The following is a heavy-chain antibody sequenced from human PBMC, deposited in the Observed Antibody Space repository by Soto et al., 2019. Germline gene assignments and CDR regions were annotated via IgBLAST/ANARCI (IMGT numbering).Heavy chain of an antibody. D-gene: IGHD6-13*01. CDR1: VYTFTSYY. CDR2: INPSGGST. Sequence: ASVKVSCKASVYTFTSYYMHWVRQAPGQGLEWMGIINPSGGSTSYAQKFQGRVTMTRDTSTSTVYMELSSLRSEDTAVYYCARELVEGYSSSWFDPWGQGTLVTVSS. V-gene: IGHV1-46*03. J-gene: IGHJ5*02. CDR3: ARELVEGYSSSWFDP.